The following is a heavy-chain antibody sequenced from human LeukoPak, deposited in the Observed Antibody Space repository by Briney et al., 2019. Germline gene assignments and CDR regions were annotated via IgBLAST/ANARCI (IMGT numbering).Heavy chain of an antibody. V-gene: IGHV2-5*02. D-gene: IGHD5-18*01. Sequence: ESGPTLVKPTQTLTLTCTFSGFSLSTSGVGVGWIRQPPGKALEWLALIYWDDDKRYSPSLKSRLTITKDTSKNQVVLTMTNMDPVDTATYYCAHVMRERRGYSYGHITGNWGQGTLVTVSS. J-gene: IGHJ4*02. CDR3: AHVMRERRGYSYGHITGN. CDR2: IYWDDDK. CDR1: GFSLSTSGVG.